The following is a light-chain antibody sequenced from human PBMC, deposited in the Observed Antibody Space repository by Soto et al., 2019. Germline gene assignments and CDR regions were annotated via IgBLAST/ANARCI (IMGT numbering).Light chain of an antibody. J-gene: IGKJ1*01. CDR2: KAS. CDR1: QSINSW. CDR3: LQYSSHSWT. Sequence: DIQMNQSPSTLSASVGDRVTITCRASQSINSWLAWYQHKPGKAPKRLIYKASSLESGVPSRFSGSGSGTEFTLTINTLQPEDFASYHCLQYSSHSWTFGQETKVEMK. V-gene: IGKV1-5*03.